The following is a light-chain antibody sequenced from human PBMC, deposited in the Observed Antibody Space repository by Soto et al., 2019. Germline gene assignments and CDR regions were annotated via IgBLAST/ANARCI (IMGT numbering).Light chain of an antibody. Sequence: DIPMTQSPSSLSASVGDRVTITCLASQIINNYVNWYQQKPGEAPKLLIYAASSLQSGVPSRFSGSGSGTTLTLTISSRQPEDCAAYYCQHIYSLPDTFGQGTKLE. CDR1: QIINNY. J-gene: IGKJ2*01. CDR2: AAS. V-gene: IGKV1-39*01. CDR3: QHIYSLPDT.